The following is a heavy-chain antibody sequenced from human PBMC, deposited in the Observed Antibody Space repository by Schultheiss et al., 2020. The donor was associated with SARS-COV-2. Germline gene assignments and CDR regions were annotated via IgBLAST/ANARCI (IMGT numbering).Heavy chain of an antibody. D-gene: IGHD1-1*01. CDR1: GFTFSSYS. CDR2: ILYDGSNK. Sequence: GGSLRLSCAASGFTFSSYSMNWVRQAPGKGLEWVAVILYDGSNKYYADSVKGRFTISRDNSKNTLYLQMNSLRAEDTAVYYCARETAPGDYWGQGTLVTVSS. V-gene: IGHV3-30*03. J-gene: IGHJ4*02. CDR3: ARETAPGDY.